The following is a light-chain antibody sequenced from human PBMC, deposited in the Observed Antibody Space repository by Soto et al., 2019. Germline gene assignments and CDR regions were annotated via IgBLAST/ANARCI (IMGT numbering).Light chain of an antibody. V-gene: IGKV1-27*01. CDR3: QKYNSAPSLT. J-gene: IGKJ4*01. Sequence: DIQMTQSPSSLSASVGDRVTITCRASQDISSYLAWYQQKPGKVPMLLIYAASTLQSGVPPRFSGSGSGTDFTLTISSLQPEDVATYYCQKYNSAPSLTFGGGTKVEIK. CDR1: QDISSY. CDR2: AAS.